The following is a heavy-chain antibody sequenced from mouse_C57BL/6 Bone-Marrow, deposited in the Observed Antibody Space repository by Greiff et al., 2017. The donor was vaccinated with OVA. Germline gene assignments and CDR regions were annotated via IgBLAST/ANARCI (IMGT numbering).Heavy chain of an antibody. V-gene: IGHV1-80*01. J-gene: IGHJ4*01. CDR3: ASAGFTTVVATDAMDY. D-gene: IGHD1-1*01. Sequence: VQLQQSGAELVKPGASVKISCKASGYAFSSYWMNWVKQRPGKGLEWIVQIYPGDGDTNYNGKFKGKATLTADKSSSTAYMQLSSLTSEDSAVYFGASAGFTTVVATDAMDYWGQGTSVTVSS. CDR1: GYAFSSYW. CDR2: IYPGDGDT.